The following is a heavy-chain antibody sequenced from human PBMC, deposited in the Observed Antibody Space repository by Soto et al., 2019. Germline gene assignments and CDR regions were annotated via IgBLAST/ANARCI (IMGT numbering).Heavy chain of an antibody. Sequence: LSLTCNASGGSITSSGSAWGWIRQSPGKGLEWIGTIDYSGNIYYIPSLKSRITISADTSKNQISLKLSSVTAADTAVYYCARHIHNQGFEYYFDPWGQGTLATAS. V-gene: IGHV4-39*01. J-gene: IGHJ4*02. CDR1: GGSITSSGSA. CDR2: IDYSGNI. CDR3: ARHIHNQGFEYYFDP. D-gene: IGHD1-1*01.